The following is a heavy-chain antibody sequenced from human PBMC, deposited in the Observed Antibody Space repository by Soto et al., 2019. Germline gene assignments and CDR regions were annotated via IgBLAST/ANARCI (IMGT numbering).Heavy chain of an antibody. D-gene: IGHD5-12*01. Sequence: SETLSLTCAVYGGSFSGYYWSWIRQPPGKGLEWIGEINHSGSTNYNPSPKSRVTISVDTSKNQFSLKLSSVTAADTAVYYCARGYSGYDWGIRGYYYGMDVWGQGTTVTVSS. V-gene: IGHV4-34*01. CDR1: GGSFSGYY. CDR2: INHSGST. CDR3: ARGYSGYDWGIRGYYYGMDV. J-gene: IGHJ6*02.